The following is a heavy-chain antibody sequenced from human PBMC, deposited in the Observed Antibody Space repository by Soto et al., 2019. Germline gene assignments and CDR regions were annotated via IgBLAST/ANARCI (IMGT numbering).Heavy chain of an antibody. Sequence: AGGSLRLSCAASGFTVSSNYMSWVRQAPGKGLEWVSVIYSGGSTYYADSVKGRFTISRDNSKNTLYLQMNSLRAEDTAVYYCAKDRGERQQLVPPDYWGQGTLVTV. V-gene: IGHV3-53*05. CDR1: GFTVSSNY. D-gene: IGHD6-13*01. J-gene: IGHJ4*02. CDR2: IYSGGST. CDR3: AKDRGERQQLVPPDY.